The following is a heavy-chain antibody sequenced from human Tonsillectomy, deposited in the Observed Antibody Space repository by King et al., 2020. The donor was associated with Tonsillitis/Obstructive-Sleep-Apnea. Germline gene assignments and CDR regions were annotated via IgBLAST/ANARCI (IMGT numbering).Heavy chain of an antibody. V-gene: IGHV5-51*06. CDR3: ARVPYYYDSVGYYWFDH. J-gene: IGHJ5*02. CDR1: GYSFTSYL. D-gene: IGHD3-22*01. Sequence: QLVQSGAEVKKPGESLKISCKGSGYSFTSYLIGWVRQMPGKGLEWMGFIYPGDSDTRYSPSFQGQVTISADKSISTAYLQWSSLKASDTAMYYCARVPYYYDSVGYYWFDHWGQGTLVTVSS. CDR2: IYPGDSDT.